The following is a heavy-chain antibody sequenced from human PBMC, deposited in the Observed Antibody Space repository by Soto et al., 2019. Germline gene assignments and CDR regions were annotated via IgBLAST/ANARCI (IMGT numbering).Heavy chain of an antibody. CDR3: ARPLDYCGGDCYSGAFDI. V-gene: IGHV1-18*01. CDR2: ISAYNGNT. Sequence: ASVKVSCKASGYTFTSYGISWVRQAPGQGLEWMGWISAYNGNTNYAQKLQGRVTMTTDTSTSTAYMELRSLRSDDTAVYYCARPLDYCGGDCYSGAFDIWGQGTMVTVSS. D-gene: IGHD2-21*01. J-gene: IGHJ3*02. CDR1: GYTFTSYG.